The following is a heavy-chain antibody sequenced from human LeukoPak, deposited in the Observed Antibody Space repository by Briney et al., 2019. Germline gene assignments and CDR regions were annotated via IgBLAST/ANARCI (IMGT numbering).Heavy chain of an antibody. CDR2: ISFDGSNK. D-gene: IGHD3-22*01. J-gene: IGHJ4*02. Sequence: PGGSLRLSCAASGSTFSSYGMHWVRQAPGKGLEWVAFISFDGSNKYYADSMKGRFTISRDNSKNTLYLQINSLRAEDTAVYYCAKGPQYYYDSSGEVDYWGQGTLVTVSS. CDR3: AKGPQYYYDSSGEVDY. V-gene: IGHV3-30*02. CDR1: GSTFSSYG.